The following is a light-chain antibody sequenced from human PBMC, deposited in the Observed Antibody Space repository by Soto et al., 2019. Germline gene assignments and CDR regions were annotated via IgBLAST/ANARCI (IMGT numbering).Light chain of an antibody. Sequence: QSVLTQPASVSGSPGQSITISCIGTSSDVGSYNYVSWYQSHPGKAPKLMIYEVNKRPSGVPDRFSGSKSGTTASLTVSGLEAEDEADYYCSSYTGSNDVVFGAGTKLTVL. CDR3: SSYTGSNDVV. CDR1: SSDVGSYNY. CDR2: EVN. J-gene: IGLJ2*01. V-gene: IGLV2-8*01.